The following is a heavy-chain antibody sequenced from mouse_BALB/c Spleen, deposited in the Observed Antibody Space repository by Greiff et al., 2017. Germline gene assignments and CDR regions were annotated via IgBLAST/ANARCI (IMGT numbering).Heavy chain of an antibody. D-gene: IGHD2-1*01. CDR3: AYGNPYAMDY. V-gene: IGHV5-17*02. CDR1: GFTFSSFG. Sequence: EVNVVESGGGLVQPGGSRKLSCAASGFTFSSFGMHWVRQAPEKGLEWVAYISSGSSTIYYADTVKGRFTISRDNPKNTLFLQMTSLRSEDTAMYYCAYGNPYAMDYWGQGTSVTVSS. CDR2: ISSGSSTI. J-gene: IGHJ4*01.